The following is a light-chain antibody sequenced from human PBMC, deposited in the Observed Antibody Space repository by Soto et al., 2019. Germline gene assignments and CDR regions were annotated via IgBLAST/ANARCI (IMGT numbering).Light chain of an antibody. J-gene: IGKJ4*01. V-gene: IGKV1D-12*01. CDR3: QQANRLRLS. CDR2: AAS. Sequence: DIQMTQSPSSVSASVGDRVTITCRASQGISSWLAWYQQKPGKAPKLLIYAASSLQSGVTSRFSGSGYGTHFTLTIRSPQPEDFATYDCQQANRLRLSFGGGNKVEIK. CDR1: QGISSW.